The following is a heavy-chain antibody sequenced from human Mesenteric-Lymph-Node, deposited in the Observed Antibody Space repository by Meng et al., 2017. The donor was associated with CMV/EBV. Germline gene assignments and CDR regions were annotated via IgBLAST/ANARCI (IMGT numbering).Heavy chain of an antibody. CDR3: AKDRSGRFYYPEAFDI. J-gene: IGHJ3*02. Sequence: GGSLRLSCAASGFTFRMYAMTWVRQAPGKGLQWVSCISGSGGSTYYADSVKGRFTISRDNSKNTLYLEMNTLRAEDTGVYYCAKDRSGRFYYPEAFDIWGRGTMVTVSS. CDR1: GFTFRMYA. D-gene: IGHD3-10*01. CDR2: ISGSGGST. V-gene: IGHV3-23*01.